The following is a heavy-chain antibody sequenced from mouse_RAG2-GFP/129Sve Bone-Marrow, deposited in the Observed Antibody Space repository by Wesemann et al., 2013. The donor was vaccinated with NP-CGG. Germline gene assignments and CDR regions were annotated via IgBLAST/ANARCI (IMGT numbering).Heavy chain of an antibody. CDR1: SYY. CDR3: ARHLWLRRRDYYAMDY. J-gene: IGHJ4*01. D-gene: IGHD2-2*01. V-gene: IGHV5-6-2*01. Sequence: SYYMSWVRQTPEKRLELVAAINSNGGSTYYPDTVKGRFTISRDNAKNTLYLQMSSLKSEDTALYYCARHLWLRRRDYYAMDYWGQGTSVTVSS. CDR2: INSNGGST.